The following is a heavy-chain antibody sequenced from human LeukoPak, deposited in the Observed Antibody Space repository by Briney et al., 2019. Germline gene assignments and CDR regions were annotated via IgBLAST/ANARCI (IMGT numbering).Heavy chain of an antibody. CDR3: AREGLVGATGGAFDI. D-gene: IGHD1-26*01. CDR2: ISSSGSTI. V-gene: IGHV3-48*03. CDR1: GFTFSSYE. Sequence: PGGSLRLSCAASGFTFSSYEMNWVRQAPGKGLEWVSYISSSGSTIYYADSVKGRFTISRDNSKNTLYLQMNSLRAEDTAVYYCAREGLVGATGGAFDIWGQGTMVTVSS. J-gene: IGHJ3*02.